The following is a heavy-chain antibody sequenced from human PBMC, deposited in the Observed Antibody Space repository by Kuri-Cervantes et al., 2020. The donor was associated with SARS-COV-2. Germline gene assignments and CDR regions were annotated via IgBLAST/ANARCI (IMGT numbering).Heavy chain of an antibody. J-gene: IGHJ3*02. CDR3: ASPTIFGLVTPWFLPRDAFDI. CDR1: GYTFTGYY. Sequence: ASVKVSCKASGYTFTGYYMHWVRQAPGQGLEWMGWINPNSGGTNYAQKFQGRVTMTRDTSISTAYMELSRLRSDDTAVYYCASPTIFGLVTPWFLPRDAFDIWGQGTMVTVSS. V-gene: IGHV1-2*02. D-gene: IGHD3-3*01. CDR2: INPNSGGT.